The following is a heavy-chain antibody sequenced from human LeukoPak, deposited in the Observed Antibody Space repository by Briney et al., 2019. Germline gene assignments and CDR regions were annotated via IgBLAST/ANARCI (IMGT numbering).Heavy chain of an antibody. V-gene: IGHV1-2*02. CDR3: ARDIRSSGTIFGVVIIPSLYFDY. Sequence: ASVKVSCKASGYTFTGYYMHWVRQAPGQGLEWMGWINPNSGGTNYAQKFQGRVTMTRDTPISTAYMELSRLRSDDTAVYYCARDIRSSGTIFGVVIIPSLYFDYWGQGTLVTVSS. D-gene: IGHD3-3*01. CDR2: INPNSGGT. J-gene: IGHJ4*02. CDR1: GYTFTGYY.